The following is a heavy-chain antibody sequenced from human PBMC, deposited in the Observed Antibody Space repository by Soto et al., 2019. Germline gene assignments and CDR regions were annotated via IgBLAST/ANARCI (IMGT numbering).Heavy chain of an antibody. CDR1: GFTFSSYS. D-gene: IGHD3-3*01. Sequence: GGSLRLSCAASGFTFSSYSMNWVRQAPGKGLEWVSSISSSSSYIYYADSVKGRFTISRDNAKNSLYLQMNSLRAEDLAVYYCAREYGEGIFGVVIMDSYYYYGMDVWGQGTPVTVSS. J-gene: IGHJ6*02. CDR2: ISSSSSYI. CDR3: AREYGEGIFGVVIMDSYYYYGMDV. V-gene: IGHV3-21*01.